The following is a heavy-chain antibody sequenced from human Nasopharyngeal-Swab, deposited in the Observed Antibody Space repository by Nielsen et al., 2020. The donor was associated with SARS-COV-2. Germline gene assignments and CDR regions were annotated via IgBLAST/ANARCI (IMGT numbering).Heavy chain of an antibody. Sequence: WIRQPPGKGLEWIGEIYHSGSTNYNPSLKSRVTISVDKSENQFSLKLSSVTAADTAVYYCARGSSDYVPYFDYWGQGTLVTVSS. J-gene: IGHJ4*02. CDR3: ARGSSDYVPYFDY. D-gene: IGHD4-17*01. V-gene: IGHV4-4*02. CDR2: IYHSGST.